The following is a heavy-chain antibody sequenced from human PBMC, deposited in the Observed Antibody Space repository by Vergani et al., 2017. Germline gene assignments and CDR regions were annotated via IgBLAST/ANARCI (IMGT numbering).Heavy chain of an antibody. J-gene: IGHJ4*02. CDR1: GGTFSSYA. D-gene: IGHD3-22*01. Sequence: QVQLVQSGAEVKKPGSSVKVSCKASGGTFSSYAISWVRQAPGQGLEWMGRIIPILGTANYAQKFQGRVTITAGESTSTAYMELSSLRSEDTAVYYCARERGLYYYDSSGYYYTQGTQGPPDYWGQGTLVTGSS. CDR3: ARERGLYYYDSSGYYYTQGTQGPPDY. CDR2: IIPILGTA. V-gene: IGHV1-69*11.